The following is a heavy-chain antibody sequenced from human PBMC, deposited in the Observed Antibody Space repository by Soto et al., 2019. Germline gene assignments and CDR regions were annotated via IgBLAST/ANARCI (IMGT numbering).Heavy chain of an antibody. V-gene: IGHV4-30-2*01. Sequence: QVQLQESGSGLVKPSQTLSLTCAVSGGSISSGGYSWSWIRQPPGKGLEWIGYIYHSGSTYYNPSLKSRVTISVDRSKNQFSLKLSSVTAADTAVYYCAAGGGLPRYYWGQGTLVTVSS. CDR2: IYHSGST. CDR3: AAGGGLPRYY. CDR1: GGSISSGGYS. D-gene: IGHD5-12*01. J-gene: IGHJ4*02.